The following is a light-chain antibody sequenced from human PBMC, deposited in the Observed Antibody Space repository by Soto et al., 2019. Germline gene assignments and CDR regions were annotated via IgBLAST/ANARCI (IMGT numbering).Light chain of an antibody. Sequence: DIVMTQSPDSLAVSLGERATINCKSSKSVLSSSNNKNCLAWYHQKPGQPPRLLIYWASTRESGVPDRFSGSGSGTDFTLTISSLQAEDVAVYYCQHYYSIPWTFGQGTKVEIK. CDR2: WAS. J-gene: IGKJ1*01. CDR3: QHYYSIPWT. CDR1: KSVLSSSNNKNC. V-gene: IGKV4-1*01.